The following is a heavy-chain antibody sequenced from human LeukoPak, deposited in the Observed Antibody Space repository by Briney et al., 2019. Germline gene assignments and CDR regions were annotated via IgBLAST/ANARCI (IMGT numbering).Heavy chain of an antibody. Sequence: GGSLRLSCAASGFTFSSYAMSWVRQAPGKGLEWVSAISGSGGSTYYADSVKGRFTISRDNSKNTLYLQMNSLRAKDTAVYYCAKDPAFEYSSSPFFDYWGQGTLVTVSS. D-gene: IGHD6-6*01. V-gene: IGHV3-23*01. CDR3: AKDPAFEYSSSPFFDY. J-gene: IGHJ4*02. CDR1: GFTFSSYA. CDR2: ISGSGGST.